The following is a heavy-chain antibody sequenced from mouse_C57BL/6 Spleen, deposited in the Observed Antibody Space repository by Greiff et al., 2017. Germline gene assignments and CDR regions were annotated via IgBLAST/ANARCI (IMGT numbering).Heavy chain of an antibody. CDR2: INPNNGGT. J-gene: IGHJ4*01. D-gene: IGHD1-1*01. V-gene: IGHV1-18*01. Sequence: EVQLQQSGPELVKPGASVKIPCKASGYTFTDYNMDWVKQSHGKSLEWIGDINPNNGGTIYNQKFKGKATLTVDKSSSTAYMELRSLTSEDTAVYYCARERHYYGSSYDYAMDYWGQGTSVTVSS. CDR1: GYTFTDYN. CDR3: ARERHYYGSSYDYAMDY.